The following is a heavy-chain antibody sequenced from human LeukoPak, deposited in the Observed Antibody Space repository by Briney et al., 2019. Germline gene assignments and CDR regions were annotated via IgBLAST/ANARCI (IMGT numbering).Heavy chain of an antibody. CDR1: GYTFTSYD. J-gene: IGHJ6*03. CDR3: ARATYGDYVGYYYYYMDV. V-gene: IGHV1-8*03. CDR2: MNPNSGNT. Sequence: ASVKVSCKASGYTFTSYDINWVRQATGQGLEWMGWMNPNSGNTGYAQKFQGRVTITRNTSISTAYMELSSLRSEDTAVYYCARATYGDYVGYYYYYMDVWGKGTTVTVSS. D-gene: IGHD4-17*01.